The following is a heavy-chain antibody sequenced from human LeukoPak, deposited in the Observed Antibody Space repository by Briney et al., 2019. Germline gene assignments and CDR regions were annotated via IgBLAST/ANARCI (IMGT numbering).Heavy chain of an antibody. CDR3: ARRGEGLYQTVIYFEY. J-gene: IGHJ4*02. V-gene: IGHV4-34*01. CDR1: GGSFSGYY. CDR2: INHSGST. D-gene: IGHD2-2*01. Sequence: SETLSLTCAVYGGSFSGYYWSWIRQPPGKGLEWIGEINHSGSTNYNPSLKSRVTISGDTSKNQFSLKLSSVTAADTAVYYCARRGEGLYQTVIYFEYWGQGTLVTVSS.